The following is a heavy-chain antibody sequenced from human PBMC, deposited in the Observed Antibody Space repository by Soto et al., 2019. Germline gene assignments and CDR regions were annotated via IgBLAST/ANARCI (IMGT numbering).Heavy chain of an antibody. CDR1: GFTFSSDA. J-gene: IGHJ6*02. Sequence: GGSLRLSCAASGFTFSSDAMSWVRQAPGKGLEWVSAISGSGGSTYYADSVKGRFTISRDNSKNTLYLQMNSLRAEDTAVYYCAKSTTTQYYYYYGMDVWGQGTTVTVSS. D-gene: IGHD4-17*01. CDR3: AKSTTTQYYYYYGMDV. CDR2: ISGSGGST. V-gene: IGHV3-23*01.